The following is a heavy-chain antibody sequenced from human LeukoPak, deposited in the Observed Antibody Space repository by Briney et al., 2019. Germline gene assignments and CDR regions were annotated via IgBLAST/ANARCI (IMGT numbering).Heavy chain of an antibody. J-gene: IGHJ4*02. CDR1: GLTFSTSS. D-gene: IGHD3-3*01. Sequence: GGSLRLSCVVSGLTFSTSSLNWVRQAPGKGLEWVSYISSSSSSIYYADSVKGRFTISRDNAKNSLYLQMNSLRDEDTAVYYCARDPRRGFWSGYYDYWGQGTLVTVSS. CDR3: ARDPRRGFWSGYYDY. CDR2: ISSSSSSI. V-gene: IGHV3-48*02.